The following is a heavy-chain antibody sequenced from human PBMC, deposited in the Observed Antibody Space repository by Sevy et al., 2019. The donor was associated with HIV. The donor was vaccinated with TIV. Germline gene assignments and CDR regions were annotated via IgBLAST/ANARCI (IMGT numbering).Heavy chain of an antibody. D-gene: IGHD1-26*01. J-gene: IGHJ1*01. CDR2: TSYDGSHK. V-gene: IGHV3-30*03. CDR1: GFIFTSYG. Sequence: GGSLRLSCVASGFIFTSYGIHWVRQAPGKGLEWVAVTSYDGSHKYYADSVKGRFTVSRDNSRNILSLEMNSLRRDDTAVYYCARGENDDEFFQYWGQGTLVTVSS. CDR3: ARGENDDEFFQY.